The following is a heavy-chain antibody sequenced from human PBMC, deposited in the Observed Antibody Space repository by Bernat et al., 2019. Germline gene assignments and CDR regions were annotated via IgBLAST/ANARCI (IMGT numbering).Heavy chain of an antibody. V-gene: IGHV3-9*01. Sequence: EVQLVESGGGLVQPGRSLRLSCAASGFTFDDYAMHWVRQAPGKGLEWVSGISWSSGSIGYADSVKGRFTISRDNAKNSLYLQMNSLRAEDTALYYCAKDRSSWYQLDYWGQGTLVTVSS. D-gene: IGHD6-13*01. CDR2: ISWSSGSI. CDR1: GFTFDDYA. CDR3: AKDRSSWYQLDY. J-gene: IGHJ4*02.